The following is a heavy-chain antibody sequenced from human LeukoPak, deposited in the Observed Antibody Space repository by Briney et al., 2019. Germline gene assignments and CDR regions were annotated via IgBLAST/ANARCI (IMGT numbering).Heavy chain of an antibody. J-gene: IGHJ6*03. D-gene: IGHD3-10*01. CDR3: ARESSGNYYNPLGYMDV. CDR1: GGSISIYY. V-gene: IGHV4-4*07. CDR2: IFTSGIT. Sequence: SETLSLTCTVSGGSISIYYWNWIRQPAGKGLEWIGRIFTSGITNYDPPLKSRVTMSVDTSKNQFSLNLSSVTAADTAVYYCARESSGNYYNPLGYMDVWGKGTTVTVSS.